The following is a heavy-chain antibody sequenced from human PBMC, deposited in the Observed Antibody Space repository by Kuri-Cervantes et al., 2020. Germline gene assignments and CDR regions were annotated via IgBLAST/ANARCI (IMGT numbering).Heavy chain of an antibody. J-gene: IGHJ4*02. D-gene: IGHD3-22*01. CDR1: GYTFTGYY. CDR2: INPNTGGT. Sequence: ASVKVSCKASGYTFTGYYIHWVRQAPGQGLEWMGWINPNTGGTNYAQKFQGRVTMTRDTSISTAYMELSRLRSDDTAVYYCAREPHSSGYGIDSWGQGTLVTVSS. V-gene: IGHV1-2*02. CDR3: AREPHSSGYGIDS.